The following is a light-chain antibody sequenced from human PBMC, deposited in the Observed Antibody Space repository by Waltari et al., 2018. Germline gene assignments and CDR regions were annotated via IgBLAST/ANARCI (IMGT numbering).Light chain of an antibody. CDR2: GAS. CDR1: QSVGSTY. Sequence: EIVLTQSPGTLSLSPGERATLSCRASQSVGSTYLAWYQQKPGQAPSLLIYGASSRATGSPDRFSGSGSGTDFTLTISRLEPEDFAVYYCQQYAGSPTFGGGTKVEIK. V-gene: IGKV3-20*01. J-gene: IGKJ4*01. CDR3: QQYAGSPT.